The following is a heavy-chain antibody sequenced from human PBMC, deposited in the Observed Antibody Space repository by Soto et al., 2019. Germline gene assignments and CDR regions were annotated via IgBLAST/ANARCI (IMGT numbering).Heavy chain of an antibody. D-gene: IGHD6-19*01. Sequence: EVPLVESGGGLVQPGGSLRLSCAASGFTFSSYWMHWVRQAPGKGLGWVSRINSDGSSTSYADSVKGRFTISRDNAKNTLYLPMTSLGAEDTAVYYCAVAVAGPTAIGYWGQGTLVTVSS. CDR3: AVAVAGPTAIGY. J-gene: IGHJ4*02. CDR1: GFTFSSYW. CDR2: INSDGSST. V-gene: IGHV3-74*01.